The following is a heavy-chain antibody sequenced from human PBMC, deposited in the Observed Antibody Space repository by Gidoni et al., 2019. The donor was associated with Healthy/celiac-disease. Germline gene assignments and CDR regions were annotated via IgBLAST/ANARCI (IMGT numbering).Heavy chain of an antibody. V-gene: IGHV1-18*04. Sequence: QVQLVQSGAEVKQPGASVKVSCKASVYTFTSYGISWVRQAPGQGLEWMGWISASNGNANYAQKLQGRVTMTTDTSTSTAYMEVRSLRYDDTAVYYCARDKRGHRSFDYWGQGTLVTVSS. D-gene: IGHD1-1*01. CDR2: ISASNGNA. CDR1: VYTFTSYG. CDR3: ARDKRGHRSFDY. J-gene: IGHJ4*02.